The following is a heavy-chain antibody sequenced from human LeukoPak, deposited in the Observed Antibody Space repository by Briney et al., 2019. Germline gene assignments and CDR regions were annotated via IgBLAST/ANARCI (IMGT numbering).Heavy chain of an antibody. V-gene: IGHV4-61*08. CDR3: ATTYYGGNSYWYFDL. CDR2: IYYRGST. Sequence: SETLSLTCTVSGGSISSGDYYWSWIRQPPGKGLEWIGYIYYRGSTNYNPSLKSRVTISIDTSKNQFSLKLSSVTAADTAVYYCATTYYGGNSYWYFDLWGRGTLVTVSS. CDR1: GGSISSGDYY. J-gene: IGHJ2*01. D-gene: IGHD4-23*01.